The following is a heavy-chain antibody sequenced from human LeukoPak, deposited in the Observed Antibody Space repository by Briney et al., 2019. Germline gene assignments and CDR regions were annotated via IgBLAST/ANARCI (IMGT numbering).Heavy chain of an antibody. CDR3: ARDGPQGGVLRYFDWLSQNPLDY. CDR2: ISSSSSYT. V-gene: IGHV3-11*05. Sequence: PGGSLRLSCAASGFTFSDYYMSWLRQGPGKGREWGSYISSSSSYTNYADSVKGRFTISRDNATNSLYLQMNSLRAEDTAVYYCARDGPQGGVLRYFDWLSQNPLDYWGQGTLVTVSS. J-gene: IGHJ4*02. CDR1: GFTFSDYY. D-gene: IGHD3-9*01.